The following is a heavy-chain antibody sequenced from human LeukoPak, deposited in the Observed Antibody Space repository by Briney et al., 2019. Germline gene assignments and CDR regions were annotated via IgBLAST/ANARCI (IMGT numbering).Heavy chain of an antibody. D-gene: IGHD3-22*01. CDR3: ARGPSRYYDSSGYSGYGMDV. Sequence: SETLSLTCAVSGGSISSGGYSWSWIRQPPGTGLEWIGYIYHSGSTYYNPFLKSRVTISVDRSKNQFSLKLSSVTAADTAVYYCARGPSRYYDSSGYSGYGMDVWGQGTTVTVSS. J-gene: IGHJ6*02. CDR2: IYHSGST. CDR1: GGSISSGGYS. V-gene: IGHV4-30-2*01.